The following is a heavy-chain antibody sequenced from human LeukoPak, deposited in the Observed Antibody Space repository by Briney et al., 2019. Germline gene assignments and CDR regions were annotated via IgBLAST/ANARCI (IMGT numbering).Heavy chain of an antibody. J-gene: IGHJ4*02. CDR1: GFTFSTNS. CDR3: ARDSSGPVY. Sequence: GGSLRLSCAASGFTFSTNSMNWVRQAPGKGLVWVSRINSDGSSTSYADSVKGRFTISRDNAKNSLYLQMNSLRAEDTAVYYCARDSSGPVYWGQGTLVTVSS. D-gene: IGHD6-19*01. CDR2: INSDGSST. V-gene: IGHV3-74*01.